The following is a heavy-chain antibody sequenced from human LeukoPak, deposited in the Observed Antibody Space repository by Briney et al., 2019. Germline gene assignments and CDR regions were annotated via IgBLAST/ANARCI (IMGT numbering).Heavy chain of an antibody. D-gene: IGHD2-15*01. V-gene: IGHV3-30*04. CDR3: ARDRGLCSGGSCYYFDY. CDR2: ISYDGSNK. CDR1: GFTFSSYA. J-gene: IGHJ4*02. Sequence: GGPLRFSCAASGFTFSSYAMHWVRKAPGKGLEWVAVISYDGSNKYYADSVKGRFTISRDNSKNTLYLQMNSLRAEDTAVYSCARDRGLCSGGSCYYFDYWGQGTLVTVSS.